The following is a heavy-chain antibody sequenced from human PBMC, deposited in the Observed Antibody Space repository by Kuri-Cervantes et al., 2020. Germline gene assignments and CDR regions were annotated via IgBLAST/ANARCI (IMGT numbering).Heavy chain of an antibody. J-gene: IGHJ6*02. CDR2: ISWNSGSI. V-gene: IGHV3-9*01. D-gene: IGHD3-16*01. CDR1: GFTFDDYA. CDR3: AKDSLWYYYYGMDV. Sequence: SLKISCAASGFTFDDYAMHWVRQAPGEGLEWVSGISWNSGSIDYADSVKGRFTISRDNAKNSLYLQMNSLRAEDTAVYYCAKDSLWYYYYGMDVWGQGTTVTVSS.